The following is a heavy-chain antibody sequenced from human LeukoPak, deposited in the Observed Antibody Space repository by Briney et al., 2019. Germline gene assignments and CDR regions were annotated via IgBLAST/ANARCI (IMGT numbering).Heavy chain of an antibody. CDR1: GYTFTSYA. Sequence: ASVKVSCKASGYTFTSYAMHWVRQAPGQRLEWMGWINAGNGNTKYSQEFQGRVTITRDTSASTAYMELSSLRSEDMAVYYCARESNYYDSFDIWGQGTMVTVSS. CDR3: ARESNYYDSFDI. V-gene: IGHV1-3*03. J-gene: IGHJ3*02. CDR2: INAGNGNT. D-gene: IGHD3-22*01.